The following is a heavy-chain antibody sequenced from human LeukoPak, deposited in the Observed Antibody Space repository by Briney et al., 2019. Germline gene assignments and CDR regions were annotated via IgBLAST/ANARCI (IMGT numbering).Heavy chain of an antibody. J-gene: IGHJ3*02. D-gene: IGHD6-13*01. CDR1: EFTVSSNA. CDR3: AKDPRSAAAGTTLGI. V-gene: IGHV3-23*01. Sequence: GGSLRLSCAASEFTVSSNAMTWVRQAPGKGLEWVSTISGSGGGGRTYYADSVKGRFTISRETSKNTVYLQMNSLRAEDTAVYYCAKDPRSAAAGTTLGIWGQGTMVTVSS. CDR2: ISGSGGGGRT.